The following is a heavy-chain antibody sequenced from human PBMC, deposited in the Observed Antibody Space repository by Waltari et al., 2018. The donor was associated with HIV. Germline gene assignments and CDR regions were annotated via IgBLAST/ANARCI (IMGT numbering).Heavy chain of an antibody. V-gene: IGHV1-2*02. CDR1: GYTFTGYY. D-gene: IGHD3-10*01. CDR2: INPNSGGT. J-gene: IGHJ5*02. Sequence: QVQLVQSGAEVKKPGASVKVSCKASGYTFTGYYMHWVRQAPGQGLEWMGWINPNSGGTNYAQKFQGRVTMTEDTSTDTAYMELSSLRSEDTAVYYCATETWVRGVKGGSWGQGTLVTVSS. CDR3: ATETWVRGVKGGS.